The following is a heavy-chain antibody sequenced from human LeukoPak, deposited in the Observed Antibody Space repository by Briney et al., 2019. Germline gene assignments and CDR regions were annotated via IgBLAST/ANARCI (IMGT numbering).Heavy chain of an antibody. Sequence: SETLSLTGTVSGGSISSYYWSWIRQPPGKGLEWIGYIYYSGSTNYNPSLMSRVTISVDTSKNQFSLKLSSVTAADAAVYYCAGGAQWEHRAFDIWGQGTMVTVSS. CDR1: GGSISSYY. CDR3: AGGAQWEHRAFDI. J-gene: IGHJ3*02. V-gene: IGHV4-59*01. CDR2: IYYSGST. D-gene: IGHD1-26*01.